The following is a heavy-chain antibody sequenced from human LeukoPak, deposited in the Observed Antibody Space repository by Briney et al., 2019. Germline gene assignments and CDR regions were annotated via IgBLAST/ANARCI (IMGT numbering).Heavy chain of an antibody. CDR3: AREPIAHIAVAGTIDY. V-gene: IGHV1-46*01. J-gene: IGHJ4*02. CDR1: GYTFTSYY. CDR2: INPSGGST. D-gene: IGHD6-19*01. Sequence: AASVKVSCKASGYTFTSYYMHWVRQAPGQGLEWMGIINPSGGSTSYAQKFQGRVTMTRDTSISTAYMELSRLRSDDTAVYYCAREPIAHIAVAGTIDYWGQGTLVTVSS.